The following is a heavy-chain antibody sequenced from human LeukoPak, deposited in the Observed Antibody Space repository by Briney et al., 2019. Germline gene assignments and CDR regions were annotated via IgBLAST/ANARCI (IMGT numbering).Heavy chain of an antibody. CDR3: AKQIVVPAATIYYYYYMDV. V-gene: IGHV3-30*02. CDR1: GFTFSSYG. Sequence: GGSLRLSCAASGFTFSSYGMHWVRQAPGKGLEWVAFIRYDGSNKYYADSVKGRFTISRDNSKNTLYLQMNSLRAEDTAVYYCAKQIVVPAATIYYYYYMDVWGKGTTVTISS. J-gene: IGHJ6*03. D-gene: IGHD2-2*01. CDR2: IRYDGSNK.